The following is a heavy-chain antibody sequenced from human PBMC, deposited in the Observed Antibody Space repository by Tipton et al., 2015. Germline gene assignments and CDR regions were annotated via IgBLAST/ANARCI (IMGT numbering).Heavy chain of an antibody. J-gene: IGHJ3*02. CDR1: GGSFSGYY. D-gene: IGHD5-12*01. V-gene: IGHV4-59*01. Sequence: TLSLTCAVYGGSFSGYYWSWIRQPPGKGLECIGYIFYSGTTYYNPSLKGRVTLSIDTSKNHFSLKLSSVTAADTAVYYCARDEAYETGAFDIWGQGTLVTVSS. CDR3: ARDEAYETGAFDI. CDR2: IFYSGTT.